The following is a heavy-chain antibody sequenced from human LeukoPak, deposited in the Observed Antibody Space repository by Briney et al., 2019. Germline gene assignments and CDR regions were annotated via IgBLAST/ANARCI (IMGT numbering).Heavy chain of an antibody. CDR1: GFTVINNW. D-gene: IGHD6-19*01. J-gene: IGHJ4*02. CDR3: ASEHSVAAGNY. V-gene: IGHV3-7*01. Sequence: PGGSLRLACAASGFTVINNWLSRVRQAPGEGLEWRANIKQDGSEKYYVDSVKGRFTISRDSTKTSLYLQLNSLRAHATVFYYCASEHSVAAGNYWGQGPLVTVSS. CDR2: IKQDGSEK.